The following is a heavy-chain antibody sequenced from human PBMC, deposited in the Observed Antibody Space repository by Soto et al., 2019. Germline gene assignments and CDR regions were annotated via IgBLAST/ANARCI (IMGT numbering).Heavy chain of an antibody. CDR1: GFTFSSYG. V-gene: IGHV3-30*18. CDR3: AKDQEQWLVSPFDY. D-gene: IGHD6-19*01. CDR2: ISYDGSNK. Sequence: GGSLRLSCAASGFTFSSYGMHWVRQAPGKGLEWVAVISYDGSNKYYADSVKGRFTISRDNSKNTLYLQMNSLRAEDTAVYYCAKDQEQWLVSPFDYWGQGTLVTVSS. J-gene: IGHJ4*02.